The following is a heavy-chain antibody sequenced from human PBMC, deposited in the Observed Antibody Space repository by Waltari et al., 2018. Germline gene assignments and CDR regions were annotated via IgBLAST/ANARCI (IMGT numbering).Heavy chain of an antibody. J-gene: IGHJ3*02. CDR1: GGSFSGYY. Sequence: QVQLQQWGAGLLKPSETLSLTCAVYGGSFSGYYWSWIRQPPGKGLEWIGEINHRGSTNYNPSLKSRVTISVDTSKNQFSLKLSSVTAADTAVYYCARGPTVVTNDAFDIWGQGTMVTVSS. D-gene: IGHD2-15*01. CDR3: ARGPTVVTNDAFDI. V-gene: IGHV4-34*01. CDR2: INHRGST.